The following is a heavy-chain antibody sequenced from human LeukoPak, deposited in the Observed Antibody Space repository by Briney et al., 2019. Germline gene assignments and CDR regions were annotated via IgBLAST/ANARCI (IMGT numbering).Heavy chain of an antibody. CDR3: ADPPLRFLAESYGMDV. CDR2: IQSDGSST. CDR1: GFTFSSYW. J-gene: IGHJ6*02. Sequence: PGGSLRLSCAASGFTFSSYWMHWVRQAPGKGLVWVSRIQSDGSSTSYADSVKGRFTMSRDNAKNTLFLQMRTLRAEDTAIYYCADPPLRFLAESYGMDVWGPGTTVTVSS. D-gene: IGHD3-3*01. V-gene: IGHV3-74*01.